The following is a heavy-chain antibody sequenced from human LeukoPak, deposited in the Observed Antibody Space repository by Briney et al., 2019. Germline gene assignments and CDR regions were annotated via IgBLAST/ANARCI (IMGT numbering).Heavy chain of an antibody. Sequence: PGGSLRLSCAASGFTFSSYSMNWARQAPGKGLEWVSSISSSSSYIYYADSVKGRFTISRDNAKNSLYLQMNSLRAEDTAVYYCARDKIVGPARFDYWGQGILVTVSS. CDR1: GFTFSSYS. J-gene: IGHJ4*02. V-gene: IGHV3-21*01. CDR2: ISSSSSYI. D-gene: IGHD1-26*01. CDR3: ARDKIVGPARFDY.